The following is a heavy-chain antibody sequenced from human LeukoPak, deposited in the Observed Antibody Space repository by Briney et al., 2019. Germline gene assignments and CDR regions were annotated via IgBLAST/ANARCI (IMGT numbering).Heavy chain of an antibody. D-gene: IGHD3-10*01. V-gene: IGHV3-21*04. Sequence: GGSLRLSCAASGFTFSSYSMNWVRQAPGKGLEWVSSISSSSSYIYYADSVKGRFTITRDNAKNSLYLQMNSLRAEDTAVYYCAKDHLVRGVPHHWGQGTLVTVSS. CDR3: AKDHLVRGVPHH. CDR1: GFTFSSYS. J-gene: IGHJ4*02. CDR2: ISSSSSYI.